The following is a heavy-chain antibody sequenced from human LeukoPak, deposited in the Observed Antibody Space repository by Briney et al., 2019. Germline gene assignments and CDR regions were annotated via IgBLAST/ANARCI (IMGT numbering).Heavy chain of an antibody. CDR3: AKGATFGGYGGYDHCDY. D-gene: IGHD5-12*01. J-gene: IGHJ4*02. V-gene: IGHV3-30*18. CDR1: GFSFSSYG. CDR2: ISNDGSNK. Sequence: PGGSLRLSCAASGFSFSSYGMHRVRQAPGKGLEWVAVISNDGSNKYYVDSVKGRFTISRDNSKNTLYLQMNSLRAEDTAVYYCAKGATFGGYGGYDHCDYWGQGTLVAVSS.